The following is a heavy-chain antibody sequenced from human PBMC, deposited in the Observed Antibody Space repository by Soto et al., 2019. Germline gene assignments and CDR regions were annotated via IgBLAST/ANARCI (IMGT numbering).Heavy chain of an antibody. Sequence: QVQLVESGGGVVQPGRSLRLSCAASGFIVINYGMHWVRQAPGKGLEWLAVISYDGTIQYYVDSVKGRFTISRDNSNNTLFLPMTSLRPEDTAVYFCAKSRPGSSWYEGDSWGQGTLVTVSS. V-gene: IGHV3-30*18. CDR1: GFIVINYG. CDR3: AKSRPGSSWYEGDS. J-gene: IGHJ4*02. CDR2: ISYDGTIQ. D-gene: IGHD6-13*01.